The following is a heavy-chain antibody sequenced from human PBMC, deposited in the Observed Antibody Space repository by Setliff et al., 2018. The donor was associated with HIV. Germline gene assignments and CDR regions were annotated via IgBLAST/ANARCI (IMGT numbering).Heavy chain of an antibody. CDR2: IYHTGST. CDR1: GNSISSGYY. D-gene: IGHD6-19*01. J-gene: IGHJ4*02. V-gene: IGHV4-38-2*01. Sequence: SETLSLTCVVSGNSISSGYYWGWVRQPPGKGLEWIGSIYHTGSTYYNPSRKGRVTISVDTSKNQFSLKLSSVTAADTAVYYCASTGYSSGWSFDYWGQGTLVTVSS. CDR3: ASTGYSSGWSFDY.